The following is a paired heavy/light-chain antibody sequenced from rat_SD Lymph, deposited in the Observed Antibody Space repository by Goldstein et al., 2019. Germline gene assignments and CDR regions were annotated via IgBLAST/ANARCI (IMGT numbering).Heavy chain of an antibody. CDR2: IWWDDDK. CDR1: GFSLSTYALG. Sequence: QVTLKESGPGILQPSQTLSLTCTFSGFSLSTYALGVGWIRQPSGKGLEWLASIWWDDDKSYNPSLKTRLTISKDTSNNQAFLKITNVDTADTATYYCTRISPPSRYNPFAYWGQGTLVTVSS. J-gene: IGHJ3*01. D-gene: IGHD1-5*01. V-gene: IGHV8-20*01. CDR3: TRISPPSRYNPFAY.
Light chain of an antibody. J-gene: IGKJ2-3*01. CDR1: QNVGLN. CDR3: LQYNYSPYT. Sequence: NTVMTQSPTSMFISVGDRVTMNCKASQNVGLNVDWFQQKTGQSPKLLIYGASNRYTGVPDRFTGSGSGTDFTFTISYMQAEDLALYYCLQYNYSPYTFGPGTKLELK. V-gene: IGKV6S11*01. CDR2: GAS.